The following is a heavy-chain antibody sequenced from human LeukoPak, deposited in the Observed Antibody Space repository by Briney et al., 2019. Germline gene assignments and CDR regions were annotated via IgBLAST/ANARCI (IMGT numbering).Heavy chain of an antibody. Sequence: PGGSLRLSCAPSGFTFSSYSMNWVRQAPGKGLEWVSYISSSSSTIYYADSVKGRFTISRDSAKNSLYLQMNSLRAEDTAVYYCARDNRRGVIAINDHWGQGTLVTVSS. D-gene: IGHD3-10*01. CDR3: ARDNRRGVIAINDH. CDR2: ISSSSSTI. J-gene: IGHJ4*02. CDR1: GFTFSSYS. V-gene: IGHV3-48*01.